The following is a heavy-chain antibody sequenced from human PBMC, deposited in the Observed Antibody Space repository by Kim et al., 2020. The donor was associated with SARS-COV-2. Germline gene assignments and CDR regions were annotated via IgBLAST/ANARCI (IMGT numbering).Heavy chain of an antibody. D-gene: IGHD2-2*01. CDR3: AREHCSSTSCYEADAFDI. Sequence: GRFTISRDNAKNSLYLQMNSLRAEDTAVYYCAREHCSSTSCYEADAFDIWGQGTMVTVSS. V-gene: IGHV3-11*06. J-gene: IGHJ3*02.